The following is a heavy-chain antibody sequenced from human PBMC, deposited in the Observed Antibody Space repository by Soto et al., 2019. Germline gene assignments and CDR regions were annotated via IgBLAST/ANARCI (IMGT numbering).Heavy chain of an antibody. Sequence: GGSLRLSCAASGFTFSSYAMHWVRQAPGKGLEWVAVISYDGSNKYYADSVKGRFTISRDNSKNTLYLQMNSLRAEDTAVYYCATMDTAMVNYYYGMDVWGQGTTVTVS. D-gene: IGHD5-18*01. CDR1: GFTFSSYA. J-gene: IGHJ6*02. CDR2: ISYDGSNK. CDR3: ATMDTAMVNYYYGMDV. V-gene: IGHV3-30-3*01.